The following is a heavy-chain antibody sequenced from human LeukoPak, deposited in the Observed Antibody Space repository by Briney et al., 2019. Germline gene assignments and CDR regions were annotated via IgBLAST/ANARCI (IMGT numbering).Heavy chain of an antibody. J-gene: IGHJ6*02. Sequence: GGSLRLSCAASGFTFTSYAMSWVRQAPGKGLEWVSTFGNSAHYADSVKGRFTISRDNSKNTLYLQMNSLRADDTAVYYCANHGVYSGSYSMDVWGQGTTVIVSS. V-gene: IGHV3-23*01. CDR3: ANHGVYSGSYSMDV. CDR2: FGNSA. D-gene: IGHD1-26*01. CDR1: GFTFTSYA.